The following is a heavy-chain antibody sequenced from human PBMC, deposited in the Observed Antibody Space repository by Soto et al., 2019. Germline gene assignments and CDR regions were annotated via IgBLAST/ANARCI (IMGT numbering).Heavy chain of an antibody. Sequence: LRLSCAASGFPFRNNVLSWVRQAPGKGLDWVSGITGSGRDTYYADSVKGRFTISRDNSKNMVFLQMNSLRAEDTALYYCAKNGLDNSPSAIDSWGPGTLVTVSS. D-gene: IGHD2-8*01. CDR3: AKNGLDNSPSAIDS. CDR1: GFPFRNNV. CDR2: ITGSGRDT. J-gene: IGHJ4*02. V-gene: IGHV3-23*01.